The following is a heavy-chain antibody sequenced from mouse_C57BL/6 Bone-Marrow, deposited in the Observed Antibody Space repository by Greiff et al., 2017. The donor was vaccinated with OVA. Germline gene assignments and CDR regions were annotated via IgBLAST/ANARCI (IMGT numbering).Heavy chain of an antibody. CDR2: IDPENGDT. CDR3: TPVNSDY. V-gene: IGHV14-4*01. Sequence: EVQVVESGAELVRPGASVKLSCTASGFNIKDDYMPWVKQRPEQGLEWIGWIDPENGDTEYASKFQGKATITADTSSNTAYLQLSSLTSEDTAVYYCTPVNSDYWGQGTTLTVSS. J-gene: IGHJ2*01. CDR1: GFNIKDDY.